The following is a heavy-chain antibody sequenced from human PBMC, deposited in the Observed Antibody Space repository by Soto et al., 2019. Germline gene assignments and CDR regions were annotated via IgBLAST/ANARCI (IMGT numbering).Heavy chain of an antibody. J-gene: IGHJ5*02. Sequence: ASVKVSCKASGYTFTSYYMHWVRQAPGQGLEGMGIINPSGGSTSYAQKFQGRVTMTRDTSTSTVYMELSSLRSEDTAVYYCAREVSHVVVPAAMRSTPWFDPWGQGTLVTVSS. CDR1: GYTFTSYY. D-gene: IGHD2-2*01. V-gene: IGHV1-46*03. CDR3: AREVSHVVVPAAMRSTPWFDP. CDR2: INPSGGST.